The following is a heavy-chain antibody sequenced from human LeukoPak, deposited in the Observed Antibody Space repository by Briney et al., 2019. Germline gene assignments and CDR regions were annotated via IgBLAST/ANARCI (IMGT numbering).Heavy chain of an antibody. J-gene: IGHJ4*02. V-gene: IGHV4-34*01. CDR1: GGSFSGYY. CDR2: INHSGST. CDR3: ARGGDIVVVVAATGFDY. Sequence: SETLSLTCAVDGGSFSGYYWSWIRQPPGKGLEWIGEINHSGSTNYNPSLKSRVTISVDTSKNQFSLKLSSVTAADTAVYYCARGGDIVVVVAATGFDYWGQGTLVTVSS. D-gene: IGHD2-15*01.